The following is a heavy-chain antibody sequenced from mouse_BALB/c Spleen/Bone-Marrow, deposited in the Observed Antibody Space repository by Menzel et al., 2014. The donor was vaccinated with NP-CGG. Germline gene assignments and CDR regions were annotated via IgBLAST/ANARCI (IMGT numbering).Heavy chain of an antibody. Sequence: EVKLVESGGGLVKPGGSLKLSCAASGFTFSSYTMSWVRPTPEKRLEWVATISSGGSYTYYPDSVKGRFTISRDNAKNTLYLQMSSLKSEDTAMYYCTRDPYYYGSSYAMDYWGQGTSVTVSS. D-gene: IGHD1-1*01. J-gene: IGHJ4*01. V-gene: IGHV5-6-4*01. CDR1: GFTFSSYT. CDR3: TRDPYYYGSSYAMDY. CDR2: ISSGGSYT.